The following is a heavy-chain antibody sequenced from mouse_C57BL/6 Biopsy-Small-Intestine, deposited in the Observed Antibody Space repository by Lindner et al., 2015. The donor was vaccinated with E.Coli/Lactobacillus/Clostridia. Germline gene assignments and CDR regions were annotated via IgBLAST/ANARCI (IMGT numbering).Heavy chain of an antibody. CDR1: GYTFPNYE. CDR2: LNPDNGDT. D-gene: IGHD2-4*01. CDR3: ARVSVIPFAGIVAPLGY. V-gene: IGHV1S29*02. Sequence: SVKVSCKASGYTFPNYEMHWVRQAPGQSLEWMAWLNPDNGDTKYSQKFQDRVTITRDTSAFTAYMELSSLRSEDTAVYYCARVSVIPFAGIVAPLGYWGQGTLVIVSS. J-gene: IGHJ4*01.